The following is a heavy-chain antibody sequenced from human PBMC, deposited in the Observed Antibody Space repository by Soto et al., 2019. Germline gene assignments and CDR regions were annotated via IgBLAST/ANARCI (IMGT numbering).Heavy chain of an antibody. CDR2: FDPEDGET. D-gene: IGHD3-22*01. Sequence: ASVKVSCKVSGYTLTELSIHWVRQAPGKGLEWMGGFDPEDGETIYAQKFQGRVTMTEDTSTDTAYMELSSLRSEDTAVYCCATDFLTMIVGKHHDAFDIWGQGTMVTVSS. J-gene: IGHJ3*02. CDR1: GYTLTELS. CDR3: ATDFLTMIVGKHHDAFDI. V-gene: IGHV1-24*01.